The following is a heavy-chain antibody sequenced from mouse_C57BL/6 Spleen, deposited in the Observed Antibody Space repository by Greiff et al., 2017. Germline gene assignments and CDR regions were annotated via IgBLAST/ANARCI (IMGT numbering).Heavy chain of an antibody. CDR1: GYTLTDYN. V-gene: IGHV1-22*01. J-gene: IGHJ1*03. D-gene: IGHD1-1*01. CDR3: ARSGYYGSSYGFDV. Sequence: EVQLQQSGPELVKPGASVKMSCKASGYTLTDYNMHWVKKSHGKSLEWIGYINPNNGGTSYNQKFKGKATLTVNKSSSTAYMELRSLTSEDSAVYYCARSGYYGSSYGFDVWGTGTTVTVSS. CDR2: INPNNGGT.